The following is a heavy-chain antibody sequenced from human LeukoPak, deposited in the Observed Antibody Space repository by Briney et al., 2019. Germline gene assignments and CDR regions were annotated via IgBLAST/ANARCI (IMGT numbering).Heavy chain of an antibody. J-gene: IGHJ5*02. V-gene: IGHV3-48*03. CDR2: ISSSGSTI. CDR1: GFIFNSYE. Sequence: GGSLRLSCAASGFIFNSYEMNWVRQAPGKGLEWVSYISSSGSTIYYADSVKGRFTISRDNSKNTLDLQMNGLRAEDTAVYYCARAVTWIDPWGQGTLVTVSS. CDR3: ARAVTWIDP.